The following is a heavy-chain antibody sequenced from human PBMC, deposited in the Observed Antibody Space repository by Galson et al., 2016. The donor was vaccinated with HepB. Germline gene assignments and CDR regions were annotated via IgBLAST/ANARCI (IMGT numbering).Heavy chain of an antibody. J-gene: IGHJ4*02. CDR2: IYHSGST. CDR1: GGSIFNYY. CDR3: VRGVGFDY. Sequence: SETLSLTCSVSGGSIFNYYWSWIRQPPGKGLEWIGYIYHSGSTVYKPSLKSRVTMSVDTSKNQASLRLSSVTAADTAVYYCVRGVGFDYWGQGILVTVSS. D-gene: IGHD2-8*01. V-gene: IGHV4-59*01.